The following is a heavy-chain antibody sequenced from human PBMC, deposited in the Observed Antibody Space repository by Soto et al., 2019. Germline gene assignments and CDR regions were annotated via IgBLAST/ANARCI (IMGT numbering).Heavy chain of an antibody. Sequence: PGGSLRLSCAASGFTFSSYWMSWVRQAPGKGLEWVANIKQDGSGKYYVDSVKGRFTISRDNAKNSLYLQMNSLRAEDTAVYYCARVPLHYYDSSGYLDYWGQGTLVTVSS. J-gene: IGHJ4*02. V-gene: IGHV3-7*01. D-gene: IGHD3-22*01. CDR1: GFTFSSYW. CDR2: IKQDGSGK. CDR3: ARVPLHYYDSSGYLDY.